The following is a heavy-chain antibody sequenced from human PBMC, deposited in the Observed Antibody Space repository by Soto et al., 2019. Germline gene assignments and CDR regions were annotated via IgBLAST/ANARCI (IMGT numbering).Heavy chain of an antibody. Sequence: ASVKVSCKASGYTFTSYDINWVRQATGQGLEWMGWMNPNSGNTGYAQKFQGRVTMTRNTSISTAYMELSSLRSEDTAVYYCARAERRGGYSYGRNAYWGQGTLVTVSS. CDR3: ARAERRGGYSYGRNAY. CDR2: MNPNSGNT. D-gene: IGHD5-18*01. J-gene: IGHJ4*02. V-gene: IGHV1-8*01. CDR1: GYTFTSYD.